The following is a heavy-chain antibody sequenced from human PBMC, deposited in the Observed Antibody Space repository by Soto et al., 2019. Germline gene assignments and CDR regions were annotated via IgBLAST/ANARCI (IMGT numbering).Heavy chain of an antibody. Sequence: QVQLQESGPGLVKPSQTLSLTCTVSGGSISSGDYYWSWIRQPPGKGLEWIGYIYYSGSTYYNPSLKRRVTISVDTTMNQFSLKLSSVTAADTAVYYCARDSRYYPFDYWGQGTLVTDSS. CDR2: IYYSGST. V-gene: IGHV4-30-4*01. D-gene: IGHD3-10*01. CDR1: GGSISSGDYY. CDR3: ARDSRYYPFDY. J-gene: IGHJ4*02.